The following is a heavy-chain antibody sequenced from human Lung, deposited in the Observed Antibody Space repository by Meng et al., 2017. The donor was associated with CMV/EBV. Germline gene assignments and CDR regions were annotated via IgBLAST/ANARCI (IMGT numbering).Heavy chain of an antibody. CDR3: SMQTTLPRSVAF. Sequence: SLSLXCAASGFMFRDYPMTWVRQPAGRGLEWVALIRTRGYGATTAYAASVKRRFTVSRDDSNSIVYLQMNRLKTEDTAVYFCSMQTTLPRSVAFWGPGTXVNGAS. V-gene: IGHV3-49*04. J-gene: IGHJ4*02. D-gene: IGHD4-11*01. CDR1: GFMFRDYP. CDR2: IRTRGYGATT.